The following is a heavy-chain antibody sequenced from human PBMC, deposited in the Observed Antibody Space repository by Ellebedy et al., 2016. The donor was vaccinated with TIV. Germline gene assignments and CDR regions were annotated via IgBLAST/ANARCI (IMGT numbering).Heavy chain of an antibody. V-gene: IGHV1-46*01. J-gene: IGHJ4*02. D-gene: IGHD6-13*01. CDR3: ARDLDSSSWYLPPYFDY. CDR2: INPSGGST. CDR1: RYTFTSYY. Sequence: ASVKVSXKASRYTFTSYYMHWVRQAPGQGLEWMGIINPSGGSTSYAQKFQGRVTMTRDTSTSTVYMELSSLRSEDTAVYYCARDLDSSSWYLPPYFDYWGQGTLVTVSS.